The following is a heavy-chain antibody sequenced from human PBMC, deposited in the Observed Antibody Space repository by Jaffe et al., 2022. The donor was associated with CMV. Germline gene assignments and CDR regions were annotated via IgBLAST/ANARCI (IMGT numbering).Heavy chain of an antibody. CDR2: IWYDGSNK. V-gene: IGHV3-33*01. D-gene: IGHD4-4*01. CDR1: GFTFSSYG. Sequence: QVQLVESGGGVVQPGRSLRLSCAASGFTFSSYGMHWVRQAPGKGLEWVAVIWYDGSNKYYADSVKGRFTISRDNSKNTLYLQMNSLRAEDTAVYYCARDQDYSNYYFDYWGQGTLVTVSS. J-gene: IGHJ4*02. CDR3: ARDQDYSNYYFDY.